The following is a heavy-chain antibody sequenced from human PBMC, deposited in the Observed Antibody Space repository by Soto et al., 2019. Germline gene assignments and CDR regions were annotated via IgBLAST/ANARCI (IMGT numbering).Heavy chain of an antibody. CDR2: IWYDGSNK. D-gene: IGHD2-15*01. CDR3: ARDRGGGEEGGAFDI. CDR1: GFTFSSYG. V-gene: IGHV3-33*01. J-gene: IGHJ3*02. Sequence: QVPLVESGGGVVQPGRSLRLSCAASGFTFSSYGMHWVRQAPGKGLEWVAVIWYDGSNKYYADSVKGRFTISRDNSKNTLYLQMNSLRAEDTAVYYCARDRGGGEEGGAFDIWGQGTMVTVSS.